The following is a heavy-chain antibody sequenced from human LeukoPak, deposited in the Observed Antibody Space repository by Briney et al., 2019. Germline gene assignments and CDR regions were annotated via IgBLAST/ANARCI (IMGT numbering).Heavy chain of an antibody. V-gene: IGHV4-4*07. CDR2: IYTSGST. CDR3: ASSQWLASYYYYGMDV. CDR1: GGSISSYY. J-gene: IGHJ6*02. Sequence: SETLSLTCTVSGGSISSYYWSWIRQPAGKGLEWIGRIYTSGSTNYNHSLKSRVTMSVDTSKNQFSLKLSSVTAADTAVYYCASSQWLASYYYYGMDVWGQGTTVTVSS. D-gene: IGHD5-12*01.